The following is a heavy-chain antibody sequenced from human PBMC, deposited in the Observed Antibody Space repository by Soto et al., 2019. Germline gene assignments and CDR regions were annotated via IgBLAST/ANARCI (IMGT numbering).Heavy chain of an antibody. Sequence: QLQLQESGPGLVKPSETLSLTCTVSGGSITSNGYYWGWIRQPPGKGLEWIGSIYYSGSTYYNPSLTSRVSISVDTSKNQLSLKLSSVTAADTAVYYCARHEFLTMVRGAKGQFDPWGQGTLVTVSS. CDR2: IYYSGST. CDR1: GGSITSNGYY. J-gene: IGHJ5*02. CDR3: ARHEFLTMVRGAKGQFDP. D-gene: IGHD3-10*01. V-gene: IGHV4-39*01.